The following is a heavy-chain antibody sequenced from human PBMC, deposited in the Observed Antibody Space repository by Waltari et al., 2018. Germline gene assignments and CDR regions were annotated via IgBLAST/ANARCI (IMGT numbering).Heavy chain of an antibody. J-gene: IGHJ6*02. V-gene: IGHV4-31*03. CDR2: IEDSGST. CDR3: ARDAPAGSRGDYGMDV. D-gene: IGHD6-13*01. Sequence: QVQLQESGPGLVKPSQTLSLTCTVSGGSISSSGYYWSWIRQHPGKGLEWIGYIEDSGSTYSNPSRKSRVTRSVDTSKNQFSLKLSSGTAADTAVYYCARDAPAGSRGDYGMDVWGQGTTVTVSS. CDR1: GGSISSSGYY.